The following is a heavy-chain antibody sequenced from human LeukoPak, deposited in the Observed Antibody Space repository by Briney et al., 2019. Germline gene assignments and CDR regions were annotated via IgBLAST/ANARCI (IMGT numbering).Heavy chain of an antibody. V-gene: IGHV3-23*01. J-gene: IGHJ4*02. CDR2: ISSRGGST. D-gene: IGHD4-23*01. CDR3: AKRSDYGGDWNYFDY. CDR1: GFTFSTYG. Sequence: TGGSLSLSCAASGFTFSTYGMSWVRQAPGKGLEWVSAISSRGGSTYYADSVKGRFTISRDNSKNTLHLQMNSLRADDTAVYYCAKRSDYGGDWNYFDYWGQGTPDTVSS.